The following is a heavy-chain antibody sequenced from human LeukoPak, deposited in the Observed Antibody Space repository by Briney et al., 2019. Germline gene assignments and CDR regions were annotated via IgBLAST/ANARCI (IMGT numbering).Heavy chain of an antibody. J-gene: IGHJ3*02. V-gene: IGHV3-30*02. CDR2: IRYDGSNK. D-gene: IGHD6-6*01. CDR1: GFTFSSYG. CDR3: AKARGSSSIHDAFDI. Sequence: GRSLRLSCAASGFTFSSYGMHWVRQAPGKGLEWVAFIRYDGSNKYYADSVKGRFTISRDNSKNTLYLQMNSLRAEDTAVYYCAKARGSSSIHDAFDIWGQGTMVTVSS.